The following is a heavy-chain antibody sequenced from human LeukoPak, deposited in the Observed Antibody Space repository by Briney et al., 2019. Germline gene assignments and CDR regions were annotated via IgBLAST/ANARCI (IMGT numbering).Heavy chain of an antibody. J-gene: IGHJ4*02. CDR3: ARDRVNYSQKEVFDY. D-gene: IGHD3-10*01. CDR2: INPSGGST. Sequence: ASVKVSCKASGYTFTSYYMHWVRQAPGQGLEWMGIINPSGGSTSYAQKFQGRVTMTRDTSTSTVYMELSSLRSEDAAVYYCARDRVNYSQKEVFDYWGQGTLVTVSS. V-gene: IGHV1-46*01. CDR1: GYTFTSYY.